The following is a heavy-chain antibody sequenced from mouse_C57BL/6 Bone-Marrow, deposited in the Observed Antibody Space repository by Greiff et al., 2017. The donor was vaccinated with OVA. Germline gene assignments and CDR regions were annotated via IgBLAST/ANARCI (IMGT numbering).Heavy chain of an antibody. CDR1: GYTFTSYG. CDR2: FYPRSGNP. V-gene: IGHV1-81*01. Sequence: VQLQQSGAELARPGASVTLSCKASGYTFTSYGISAVKQRTGQGVDWIGEFYPRSGNPYYNEKSYCKATLPAHKSTSAADMELRSLTSEDSAVYFCARMGSNYVMDYWGQGTSVTVSS. J-gene: IGHJ4*01. D-gene: IGHD5-1*01. CDR3: ARMGSNYVMDY.